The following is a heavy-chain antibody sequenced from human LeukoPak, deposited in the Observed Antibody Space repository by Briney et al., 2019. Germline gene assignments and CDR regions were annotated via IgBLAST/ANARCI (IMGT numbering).Heavy chain of an antibody. J-gene: IGHJ3*02. Sequence: GGSLRLSCAASGFTFSSYSMNWVRQAPGKGLEWVSSISSSSSYIYYADSVKGRFTISRDNAKNSLYLQMNSLRAEDTAVYYCARPYDFWSGYQADAFDIWGQGTMVTVSS. CDR1: GFTFSSYS. D-gene: IGHD3-3*01. V-gene: IGHV3-21*01. CDR2: ISSSSSYI. CDR3: ARPYDFWSGYQADAFDI.